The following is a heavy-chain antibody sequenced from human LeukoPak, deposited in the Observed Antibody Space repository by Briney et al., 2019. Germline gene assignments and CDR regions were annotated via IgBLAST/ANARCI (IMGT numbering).Heavy chain of an antibody. V-gene: IGHV1-46*01. CDR1: GYTFTSYY. J-gene: IGHJ4*02. D-gene: IGHD3/OR15-3a*01. Sequence: ASVKVSCKASGYTFTSYYMHWVRQAPGQGLEWMGIINPSGGSTTYAQKFQGRVTMTRNTSTSTVYMQLSSLRSEDTAVYYCTREGLGYCLDYWGQGTLVTVSS. CDR2: INPSGGST. CDR3: TREGLGYCLDY.